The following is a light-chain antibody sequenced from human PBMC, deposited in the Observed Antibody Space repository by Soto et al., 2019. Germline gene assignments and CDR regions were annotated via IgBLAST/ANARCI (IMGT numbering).Light chain of an antibody. V-gene: IGLV1-44*01. J-gene: IGLJ1*01. CDR1: NSNIGSNT. CDR2: YDN. CDR3: AEWDDSLNGRV. Sequence: QSVLTQPPSASGTPGQRVTISCSGSNSNIGSNTVNWYQQLPGTAPKLLIYYDNLRPSGVPDRISGSKSGTSASLAISGLQSDDEADYYCAEWDDSLNGRVFGTGTKLTVL.